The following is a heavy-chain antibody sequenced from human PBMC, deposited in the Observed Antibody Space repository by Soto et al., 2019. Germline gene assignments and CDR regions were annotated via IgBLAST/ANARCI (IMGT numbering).Heavy chain of an antibody. Sequence: KASETLSLTCTVSGGSVSSGSYYWSWIRQPPGKGLEWIGYIYYSGSTNYNPSLKSRVTISVDTSKNRFSPKLSSVTAADTAVYYCARSGPLYDSSGFYWYFDLWGRGTLVTVSS. CDR1: GGSVSSGSYY. J-gene: IGHJ2*01. V-gene: IGHV4-61*01. CDR2: IYYSGST. CDR3: ARSGPLYDSSGFYWYFDL. D-gene: IGHD3-22*01.